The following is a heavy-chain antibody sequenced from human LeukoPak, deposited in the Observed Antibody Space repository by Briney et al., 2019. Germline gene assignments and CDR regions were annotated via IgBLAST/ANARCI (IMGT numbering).Heavy chain of an antibody. J-gene: IGHJ6*02. CDR3: ASNGMDV. CDR2: INPSGGST. V-gene: IGHV1-46*01. Sequence: ASVKVSCKASGYTFTSYYMHWVRQAPGQGLEWMGIINPSGGSTSYAQKFQGRVTMTRNTSISTAYMELSSLRSEDTAVYYCASNGMDVWGQGTTVTVSS. CDR1: GYTFTSYY.